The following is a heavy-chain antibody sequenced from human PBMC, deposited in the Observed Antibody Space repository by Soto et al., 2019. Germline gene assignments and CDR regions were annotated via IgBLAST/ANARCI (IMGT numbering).Heavy chain of an antibody. CDR3: ARDRVVPGPDY. D-gene: IGHD2-2*01. CDR1: GYTFTSYG. J-gene: IGHJ4*02. CDR2: ITAYGGNS. Sequence: QIQLVQSGAEVKKPGASVKVSCKTSGYTFTSYGISWVRQAPGQGLEWMGWITAYGGNSNYAQKFQGRLTMTTDTPTSTAYMGLRSLRSDDTAVYYCARDRVVPGPDYWGQGTLVTVSS. V-gene: IGHV1-18*01.